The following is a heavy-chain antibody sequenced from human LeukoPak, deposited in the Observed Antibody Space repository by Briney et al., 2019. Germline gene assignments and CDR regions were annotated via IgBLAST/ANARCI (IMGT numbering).Heavy chain of an antibody. CDR1: GYTFTGYY. CDR2: INPNSGGT. D-gene: IGHD3-3*01. CDR3: ARESPRSSWSGYLPNWFDP. J-gene: IGHJ5*02. V-gene: IGHV1-2*02. Sequence: ASVKVSCKASGYTFTGYYMHWVRQAPGQGLEWMGWINPNSGGTNYAQKFQGRVTMARDTSISTAYMELSRLRSDDTAVYYCARESPRSSWSGYLPNWFDPWGQGTLVTVSS.